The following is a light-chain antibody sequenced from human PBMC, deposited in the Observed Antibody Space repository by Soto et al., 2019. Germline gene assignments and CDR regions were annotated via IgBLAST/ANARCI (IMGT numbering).Light chain of an antibody. J-gene: IGKJ1*01. Sequence: DIQMTQSPSTLSASVGDRVTITCRASQTINNWLAWYQQKLGKAPKFLIYQASSLESGVPSRFSGSGSGTEFTLTISSLQPDDFATYYCQQYNSYPWTFGQGTKVDIK. V-gene: IGKV1-5*03. CDR2: QAS. CDR3: QQYNSYPWT. CDR1: QTINNW.